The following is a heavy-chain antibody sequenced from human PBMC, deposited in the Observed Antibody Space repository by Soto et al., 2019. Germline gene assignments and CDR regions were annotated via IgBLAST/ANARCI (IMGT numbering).Heavy chain of an antibody. CDR2: ISSGSGTI. CDR3: ARRGSSGWYDY. D-gene: IGHD6-19*01. CDR1: GFTFSSYS. V-gene: IGHV3-48*01. J-gene: IGHJ4*02. Sequence: EVQLVESGGGLVQPGGSLRLSCAASGFTFSSYSINWVRQAPGKGLEWVSYISSGSGTIYYADSVKGRFTISRDNAKNSLYLQMNSLRAEDTAVYYCARRGSSGWYDYWGQGTLVTVSS.